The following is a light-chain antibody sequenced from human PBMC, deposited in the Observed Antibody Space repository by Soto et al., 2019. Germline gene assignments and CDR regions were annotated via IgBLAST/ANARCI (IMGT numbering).Light chain of an antibody. CDR2: TNY. J-gene: IGLJ3*02. CDR1: SFNIGRNP. Sequence: QSVLTQPPSASGTPGQRVTISCSGTSFNIGRNPVNWFQQLPGTAPKLLIYTNYQRPSGVADRFSGSRSGTSASLAIIGLQSDDEGDYYCAAWDDSLNGRVFGGRTKVTVL. V-gene: IGLV1-44*01. CDR3: AAWDDSLNGRV.